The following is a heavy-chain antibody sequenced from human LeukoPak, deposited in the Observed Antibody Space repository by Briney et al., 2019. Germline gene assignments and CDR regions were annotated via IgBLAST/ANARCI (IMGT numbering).Heavy chain of an antibody. D-gene: IGHD3-22*01. V-gene: IGHV1-69*05. CDR1: GGTFSSYA. CDR3: GKDSRYYDSSGYSG. J-gene: IGHJ4*02. Sequence: ASVKVSCKASGGTFSSYAISWVRQAPGQGLEWMGGIIPIFGTANYAQKFQGRVTITTDESTSTAYMELSSLRSEDTAVYYCGKDSRYYDSSGYSGWGQGTLVTVSS. CDR2: IIPIFGTA.